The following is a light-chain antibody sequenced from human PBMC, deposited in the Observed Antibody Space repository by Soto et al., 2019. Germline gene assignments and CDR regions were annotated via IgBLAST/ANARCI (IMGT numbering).Light chain of an antibody. CDR3: QQSYSTPLT. V-gene: IGKV1-39*01. CDR2: AAS. Sequence: DIQMTQSPSSLSASVGDRVTITCRASQSISSYLNWYQQKPEKAPKLLIYAASSLQSGVTSRFSGSGSGTDFTLIISSLQPEDFATYYCQQSYSTPLTFGGGTKV. J-gene: IGKJ4*01. CDR1: QSISSY.